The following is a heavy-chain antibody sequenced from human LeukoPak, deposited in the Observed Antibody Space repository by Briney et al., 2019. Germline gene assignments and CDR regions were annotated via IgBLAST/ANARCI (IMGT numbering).Heavy chain of an antibody. Sequence: PSETLSLTCTVSGGSISSYYWSWIRQPPGKGLEWIGYIYYSGSTNYKPSLKSRVTISVDTSKNQFSLKLSSVTAADTAVYYCARSSGYSSSWLFDYWGQGTLVTVSS. CDR1: GGSISSYY. V-gene: IGHV4-59*01. J-gene: IGHJ4*02. CDR2: IYYSGST. D-gene: IGHD6-13*01. CDR3: ARSSGYSSSWLFDY.